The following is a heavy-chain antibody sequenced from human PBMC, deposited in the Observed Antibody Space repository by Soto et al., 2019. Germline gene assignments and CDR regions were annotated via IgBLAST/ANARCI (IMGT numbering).Heavy chain of an antibody. Sequence: QVQLQESGPGLVKPSETLSLTCTVSGGSVNSGTYYWNWIRQPPGKGLEWIGYIFYKGTTSYNPSLESRVTFSVDTSTNHFSLKLTSVTAADTAVYFYARSYTLMVAALGEWGQGTLVTVSS. V-gene: IGHV4-61*01. J-gene: IGHJ1*01. CDR3: ARSYTLMVAALGE. D-gene: IGHD3-16*01. CDR1: GGSVNSGTYY. CDR2: IFYKGTT.